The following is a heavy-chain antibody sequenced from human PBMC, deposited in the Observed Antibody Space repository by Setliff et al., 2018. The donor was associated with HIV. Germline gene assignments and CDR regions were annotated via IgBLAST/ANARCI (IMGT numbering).Heavy chain of an antibody. D-gene: IGHD3-3*01. V-gene: IGHV4-61*09. J-gene: IGHJ5*02. CDR1: GGSMSSSSYS. CDR3: ARARTIGVSAVFFDP. Sequence: LSLTCSVSGGSMSSSSYSWTWLRQPAGKEPELIGHVYVAGTVIYNPSLASRLTISIVPSKNQFSLDLTSVTAADTGKYYCARARTIGVSAVFFDPWGQGIPVTVSS. CDR2: VYVAGTV.